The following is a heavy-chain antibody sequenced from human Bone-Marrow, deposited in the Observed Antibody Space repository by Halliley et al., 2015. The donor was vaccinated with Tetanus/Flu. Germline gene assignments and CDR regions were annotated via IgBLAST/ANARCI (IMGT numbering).Heavy chain of an antibody. D-gene: IGHD5-18*01. V-gene: IGHV4-39*01. CDR3: ARLDTSREENAFDT. Sequence: TLSLTCIVPGGSISGYRSYWGWIRQPPGKGLEWIGNVYNTGSTYYKPSLKSRVTISVDTSKNQFSLKLSSVTAADTAVYYCARLDTSREENAFDTWGQGAVVTVSS. CDR1: GGSISGYRSY. CDR2: VYNTGST. J-gene: IGHJ3*02.